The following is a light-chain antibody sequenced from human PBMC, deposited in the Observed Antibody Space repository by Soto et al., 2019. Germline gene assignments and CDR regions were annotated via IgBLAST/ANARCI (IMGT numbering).Light chain of an antibody. CDR1: QSISSY. CDR2: AAS. V-gene: IGKV1-39*01. CDR3: RQSYSTPWT. J-gene: IGKJ1*01. Sequence: IQMTQSPSSLSASVGDRVTITCRASQSISSYLNWYQQKPGKAPKLLIYAASSLQSGVPSRFSGSGSGTDFTLTISSLQPEDFATYYCRQSYSTPWTFGQGTKV.